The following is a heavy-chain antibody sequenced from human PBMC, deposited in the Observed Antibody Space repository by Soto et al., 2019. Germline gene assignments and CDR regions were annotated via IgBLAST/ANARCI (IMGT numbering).Heavy chain of an antibody. J-gene: IGHJ4*02. CDR1: GFTFSTYW. V-gene: IGHV3-74*01. CDR2: INTDASYT. CDR3: ARAQGPRTLDY. Sequence: EVQLVESGGGLVQPGGSLRLSCAASGFTFSTYWMHWVRQVPGEGLVWVARINTDASYTTYADSVKGRFTISRDNAKNALYLQMNSLRVEDTGVYYCARAQGPRTLDYGGRGTLVTFSS.